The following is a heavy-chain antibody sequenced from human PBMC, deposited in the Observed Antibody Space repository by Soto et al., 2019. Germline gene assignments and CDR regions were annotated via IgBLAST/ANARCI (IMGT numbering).Heavy chain of an antibody. V-gene: IGHV3-33*01. CDR2: IWYDGSNK. J-gene: IGHJ4*02. CDR1: GFTFSSYG. D-gene: IGHD6-19*01. CDR3: ARDRDSSGWYLSFPFDY. Sequence: QVQLVESGGGVVQPGRSLRLSCAASGFTFSSYGMHWVRQAPGKGLEWVAVIWYDGSNKYYADSVKGRFTISRDNSKNTLYLQMNSLRAEDTAVYYCARDRDSSGWYLSFPFDYWGQGTLVTVSS.